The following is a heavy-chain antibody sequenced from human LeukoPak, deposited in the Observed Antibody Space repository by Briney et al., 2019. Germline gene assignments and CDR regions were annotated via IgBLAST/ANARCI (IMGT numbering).Heavy chain of an antibody. V-gene: IGHV3-53*01. Sequence: GGSLRLSCTTSSGYAMSWVRQAPGKGLEWVSDIYSGGSTYYADSVKGRFTISRDNSKNTLYLQMNSLRAEDTAVYYCTRGGGGSFPHYWGQGTLVTVSS. CDR3: TRGGGGSFPHY. J-gene: IGHJ4*02. CDR2: IYSGGST. D-gene: IGHD2-21*01. CDR1: SGYA.